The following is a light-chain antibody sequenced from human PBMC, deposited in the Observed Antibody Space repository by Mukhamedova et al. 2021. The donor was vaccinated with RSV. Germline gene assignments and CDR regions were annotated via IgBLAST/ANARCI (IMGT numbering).Light chain of an antibody. Sequence: SVSSNLAWYQQKPGQAPRLLIYGASTRATGIPARFSGSGSGTEFTLTISSMQFEDFAVYYCQQYNNWRTFGQGTKVEIK. V-gene: IGKV3-15*01. CDR3: QQYNNWRT. J-gene: IGKJ1*01. CDR2: GAS. CDR1: SVSSN.